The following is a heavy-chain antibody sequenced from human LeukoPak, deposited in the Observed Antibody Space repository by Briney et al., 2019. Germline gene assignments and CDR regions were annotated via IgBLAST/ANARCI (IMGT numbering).Heavy chain of an antibody. CDR3: SSGHASGD. CDR1: GNTFHSYD. V-gene: IGHV1-8*01. CDR2: MNPNSGNT. Sequence: ASVKVSCKSSGNTFHSYDINWVRKATGQGLEWVGWMNPNSGNTDYAQKFQGRLTLTSDTSRGTAYLELSSLRSEDTAVYYCSSGHASGDWGQGTPVTVPS. J-gene: IGHJ4*02. D-gene: IGHD6-25*01.